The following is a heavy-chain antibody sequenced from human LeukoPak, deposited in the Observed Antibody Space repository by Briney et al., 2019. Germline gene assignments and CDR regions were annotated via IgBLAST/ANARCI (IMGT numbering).Heavy chain of an antibody. D-gene: IGHD2-21*02. CDR1: GGSFSGYY. V-gene: IGHV4-34*01. J-gene: IGHJ4*02. CDR3: ARDVVTATNYYFDY. CDR2: INHSGST. Sequence: SETLSLTCAVSGGSFSGYYWSWLRQPPGKGLEWIGEINHSGSTNYNPSLKSRVTISVDTSKNQFSLKLSSVTAADTAVYYCARDVVTATNYYFDYWGQGTLVTVSS.